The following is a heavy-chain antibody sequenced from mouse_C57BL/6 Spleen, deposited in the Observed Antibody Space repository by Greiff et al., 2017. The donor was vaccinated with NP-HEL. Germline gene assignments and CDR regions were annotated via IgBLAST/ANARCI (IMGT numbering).Heavy chain of an antibody. CDR2: IDPEDGDT. Sequence: VQLKQSGAELVRPGASVKLSCTASGFNITDYYMHWVKQRPEQGLEWIGRIDPEDGDTEYAPKFQGKATMTADTSSNTAYLQLSSLTSEDTAVYYCTTFYYGSSCDYWGQGTTLTVSS. D-gene: IGHD1-1*01. CDR1: GFNITDYY. V-gene: IGHV14-1*01. CDR3: TTFYYGSSCDY. J-gene: IGHJ2*01.